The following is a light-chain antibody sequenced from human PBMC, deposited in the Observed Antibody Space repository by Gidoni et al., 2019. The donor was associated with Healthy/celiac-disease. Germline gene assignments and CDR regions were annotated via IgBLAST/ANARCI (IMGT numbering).Light chain of an antibody. Sequence: DIVMTQSPLSLPVTPGEPASISCRSSQSLLHSNGYNYLDWYLQKPGQSPQLLIYLGSNRASGVPYRFSGSGSGKDFTLKISRVEAEDVGVYYCMQALQPTFGQGTKVEIK. CDR1: QSLLHSNGYNY. J-gene: IGKJ1*01. V-gene: IGKV2-28*01. CDR3: MQALQPT. CDR2: LGS.